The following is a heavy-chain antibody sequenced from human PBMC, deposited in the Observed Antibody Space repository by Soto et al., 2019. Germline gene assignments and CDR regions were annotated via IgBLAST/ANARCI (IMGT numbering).Heavy chain of an antibody. D-gene: IGHD4-4*01. CDR1: GYTFTSYY. CDR3: AVGGNYLSMDV. J-gene: IGHJ6*02. CDR2: INPDGGGT. V-gene: IGHV1-46*01. Sequence: QVQLVQSGAEVKKPGASVKVSCKASGYTFTSYYMHWVRLAPGQGLEWMGIINPDGGGTSYAQQFHGRVIMTRDTSTSTVYMEMSSLRSEDTAMYYCAVGGNYLSMDVWGQGTTVTVSS.